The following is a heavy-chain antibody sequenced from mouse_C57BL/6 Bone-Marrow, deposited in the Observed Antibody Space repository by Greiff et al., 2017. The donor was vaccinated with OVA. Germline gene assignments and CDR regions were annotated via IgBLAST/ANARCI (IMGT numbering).Heavy chain of an antibody. D-gene: IGHD2-1*01. J-gene: IGHJ4*01. CDR2: IDPETGGT. CDR3: TRNYGNSDYYARDY. CDR1: GYTFTDYE. Sequence: VQLQQSGAELVRPGASVTLSCKASGYTFTDYEMHWVKQTPVHGLEWIGAIDPETGGTAYNQKFKGKAILTADKSSSTAYMELRSLTSEDSAVYYCTRNYGNSDYYARDYWGQGTSVTVSA. V-gene: IGHV1-15*01.